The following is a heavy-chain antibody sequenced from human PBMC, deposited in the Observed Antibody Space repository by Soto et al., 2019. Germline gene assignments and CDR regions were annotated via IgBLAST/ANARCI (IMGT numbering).Heavy chain of an antibody. V-gene: IGHV1-69*13. Sequence: SVKVSCKASGGTFSSYAISWVRQAPGQGLEWMGGIIPIFGTANYAQKFQGRVTITADETTSTAYMELSSLRSEDTAVYYCARTYYYDSSGYYYVWFDPWFVPWGQGTLVTVSS. CDR3: ARTYYYDSSGYYYVWFDPWFVP. CDR2: IIPIFGTA. J-gene: IGHJ5*02. CDR1: GGTFSSYA. D-gene: IGHD3-22*01.